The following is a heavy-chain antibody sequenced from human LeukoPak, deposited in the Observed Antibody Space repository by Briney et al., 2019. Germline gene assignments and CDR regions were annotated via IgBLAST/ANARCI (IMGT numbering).Heavy chain of an antibody. CDR3: AVLPSQLAYYYYMDV. Sequence: GGSLRLSCAASGFTFSSYAMSWVRQAPGMGLEWVSAISGSGGSTYYADSVKGRFAISRDNSKNTLYLQMNSLRAEDTAVYYCAVLPSQLAYYYYMDVWGKGTTVTVSS. CDR2: ISGSGGST. V-gene: IGHV3-23*01. J-gene: IGHJ6*03. CDR1: GFTFSSYA. D-gene: IGHD6-13*01.